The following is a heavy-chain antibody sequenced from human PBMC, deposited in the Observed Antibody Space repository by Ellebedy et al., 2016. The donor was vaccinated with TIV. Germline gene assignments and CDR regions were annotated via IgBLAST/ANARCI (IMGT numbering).Heavy chain of an antibody. J-gene: IGHJ4*02. CDR3: ARYGYYGDYVFDY. CDR2: INPNSGGT. V-gene: IGHV1-2*04. CDR1: GYTFTGYY. Sequence: ASVKVSCXASGYTFTGYYMHWVRQAPGQGLEWMGWINPNSGGTNYAQKFQGWVTMTRDTSISTAYMELSRLRSDDTAVYYCARYGYYGDYVFDYWGQGTLVTVSS. D-gene: IGHD4-17*01.